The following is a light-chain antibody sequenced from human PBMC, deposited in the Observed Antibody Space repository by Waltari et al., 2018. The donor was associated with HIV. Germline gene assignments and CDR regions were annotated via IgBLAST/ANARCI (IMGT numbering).Light chain of an antibody. CDR3: KSTDNSGTHVV. CDR1: ELPSPS. Sequence: SYELTQPPSVSVSPGQTAEITCFGAELPSPSGHWYQQKPGHAPVLVIYKDRKRTSGIPQRFSGSTSGTSVTLTIRGVQAEDEADYYSKSTDNSGTHVVFGGGTKLTVL. V-gene: IGLV3-25*03. CDR2: KDR. J-gene: IGLJ2*01.